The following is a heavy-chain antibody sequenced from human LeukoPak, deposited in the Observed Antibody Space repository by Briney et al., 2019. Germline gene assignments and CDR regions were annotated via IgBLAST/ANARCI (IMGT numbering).Heavy chain of an antibody. V-gene: IGHV4-59*01. Sequence: SETLSLTRTVSGGSINNYYWSWIRQPPGKGLDWIGYIYYSGSTNYNPSLKSRVTISLDTSKNQFSLRLSSVTAADTAVYYCARGVVVAATGLNWFDPWGQGTLVTVSS. CDR3: ARGVVVAATGLNWFDP. D-gene: IGHD2-15*01. CDR1: GGSINNYY. J-gene: IGHJ5*02. CDR2: IYYSGST.